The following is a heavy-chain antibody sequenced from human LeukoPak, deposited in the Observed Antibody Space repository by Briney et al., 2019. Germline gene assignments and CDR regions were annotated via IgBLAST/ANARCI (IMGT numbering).Heavy chain of an antibody. CDR3: ARASSTSWVNWFDP. J-gene: IGHJ5*02. Sequence: SETLSLTCTVSGGSISSGGYYWSWIRQHPGKGLEWIGYIYYSGSTYYNPSLKSRVTISVDTSKNQFSLKLSSVTAADTAVYYCARASSTSWVNWFDPWGQGTLVTVSS. D-gene: IGHD2-2*01. CDR1: GGSISSGGYY. CDR2: IYYSGST. V-gene: IGHV4-31*03.